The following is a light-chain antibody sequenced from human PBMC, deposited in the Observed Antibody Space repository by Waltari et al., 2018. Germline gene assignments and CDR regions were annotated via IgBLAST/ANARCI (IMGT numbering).Light chain of an antibody. Sequence: SYELTQPPSVSVSPGQTARITCSGDALPRQYAYWYHQKPGQAPVLVIYKDNERPSGIPGGFSGSSSGKTVTLTISGVQAEDEADYYCQSADSSGTFVVFGGGTRLTVL. V-gene: IGLV3-25*03. CDR2: KDN. CDR3: QSADSSGTFVV. CDR1: ALPRQY. J-gene: IGLJ2*01.